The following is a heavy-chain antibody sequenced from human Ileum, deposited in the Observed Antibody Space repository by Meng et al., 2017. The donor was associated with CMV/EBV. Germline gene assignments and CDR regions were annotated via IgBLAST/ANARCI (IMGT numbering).Heavy chain of an antibody. V-gene: IGHV4-61*01. CDR1: GGSVSSSNYY. Sequence: SETLSLTCTVSGGSVSSSNYYWSWIRQPPGKGLEWIGFVYFSGSTHYNASLKGRVTISRDTSNNQFSLTLRSVTAADTATYYCARAPEPSGGLIPYPYGLDVWGQGTTVTVSS. CDR2: VYFSGST. D-gene: IGHD2-21*01. CDR3: ARAPEPSGGLIPYPYGLDV. J-gene: IGHJ6*02.